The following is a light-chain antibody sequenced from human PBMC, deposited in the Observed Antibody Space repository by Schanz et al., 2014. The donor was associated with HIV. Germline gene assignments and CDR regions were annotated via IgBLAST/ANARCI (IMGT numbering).Light chain of an antibody. V-gene: IGLV1-40*01. CDR3: QSYDNNLSGWV. CDR1: RSNIGAGYD. CDR2: GNT. Sequence: QSVLTQPPSVSGAPGQRVTISCTGSRSNIGAGYDVHWYQHLPGTAPKLLIYGNTNRPSGVPDRFSGSRSGTSASLAITGLQAADEADYYCQSYDNNLSGWVFGGGTKLTVL. J-gene: IGLJ3*02.